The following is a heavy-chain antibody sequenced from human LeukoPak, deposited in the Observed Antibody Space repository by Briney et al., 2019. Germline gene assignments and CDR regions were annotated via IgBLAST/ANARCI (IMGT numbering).Heavy chain of an antibody. Sequence: SETLCLTCTVSGVSISSYYWSWVRQPPGKGLEWVGYIYYSGSTYYNPSLKSRITISVDTSKNQFSLKLSSVPAADTAVYYCAVGHYYHSSGYLFDSWGQGTLVTVSS. V-gene: IGHV4-59*08. CDR1: GVSISSYY. CDR2: IYYSGST. CDR3: AVGHYYHSSGYLFDS. D-gene: IGHD3-22*01. J-gene: IGHJ4*02.